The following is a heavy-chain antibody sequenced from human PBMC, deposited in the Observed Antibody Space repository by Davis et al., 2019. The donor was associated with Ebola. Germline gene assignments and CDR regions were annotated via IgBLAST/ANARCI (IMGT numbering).Heavy chain of an antibody. CDR2: INPSDFST. J-gene: IGHJ4*02. Sequence: PGGSLRLSCKGSGYSFTSYWISWVRQMPGKGLEWMGRINPSDFSTNYSPSFEGHVTMSTDKSIGTAYLQWSSLKASDTAMYYCARHIPGYCSSTSCYKDYFDYWGQGTLVTVSS. V-gene: IGHV5-10-1*01. D-gene: IGHD2-2*02. CDR3: ARHIPGYCSSTSCYKDYFDY. CDR1: GYSFTSYW.